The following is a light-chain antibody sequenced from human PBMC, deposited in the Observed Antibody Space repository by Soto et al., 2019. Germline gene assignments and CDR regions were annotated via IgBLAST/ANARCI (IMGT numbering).Light chain of an antibody. CDR1: QSISSH. CDR3: QQRSDWPLT. V-gene: IGKV3-11*01. J-gene: IGKJ4*01. CDR2: DAS. Sequence: EIVLTQSPATLSLSPGERATLSCRASQSISSHLAWYQQKPGQAPRLLMYDASKRDTGIPARFSGSGSGTDFTLTISSLEPEDFAVYYCQQRSDWPLTFGGETKVEIK.